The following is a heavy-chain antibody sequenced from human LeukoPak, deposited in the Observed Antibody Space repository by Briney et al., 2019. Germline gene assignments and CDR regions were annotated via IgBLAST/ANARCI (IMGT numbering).Heavy chain of an antibody. Sequence: SETLSLTCAVSGYSISSGYYWGWSRQPPGKGLEWIGSIYHSGSTYYNPSLKSRVTISVDTSKNQFSLKLSSVTAADTAVYYCALPSVAGYYFDYWGQGTLVTVS. CDR1: GYSISSGYY. J-gene: IGHJ4*02. CDR2: IYHSGST. CDR3: ALPSVAGYYFDY. D-gene: IGHD6-19*01. V-gene: IGHV4-38-2*01.